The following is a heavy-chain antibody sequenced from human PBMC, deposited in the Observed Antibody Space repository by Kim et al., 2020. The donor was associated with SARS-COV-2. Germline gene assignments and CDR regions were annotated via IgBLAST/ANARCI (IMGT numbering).Heavy chain of an antibody. CDR3: ARHVWNPTQKDIVVVVAATHSSNWFDP. Sequence: GESLQISCKGSGYSFTSYWIGWVRQMPGKGLEWMGIIYPGDSDTRYSPSFQGQVTISADKSISTAYLQWSSLKASDTAMYYCARHVWNPTQKDIVVVVAATHSSNWFDPWGQGTLVTVSS. J-gene: IGHJ5*02. CDR1: GYSFTSYW. CDR2: IYPGDSDT. D-gene: IGHD2-15*01. V-gene: IGHV5-51*01.